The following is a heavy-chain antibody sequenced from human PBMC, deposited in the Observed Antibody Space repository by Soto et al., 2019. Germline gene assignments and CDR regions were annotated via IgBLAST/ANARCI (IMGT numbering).Heavy chain of an antibody. CDR1: GGSFSGYY. J-gene: IGHJ4*02. V-gene: IGHV4-34*01. D-gene: IGHD3-22*01. Sequence: SETLSLTCAVYGGSFSGYYWSWIRQPPGKGLEWIGEINHSGSTNYNPALKSRVTISADTSKNQFSLKLGSVTAADTAVYYCARARYYYDSSGSYIYWGQGTLVTVS. CDR3: ARARYYYDSSGSYIY. CDR2: INHSGST.